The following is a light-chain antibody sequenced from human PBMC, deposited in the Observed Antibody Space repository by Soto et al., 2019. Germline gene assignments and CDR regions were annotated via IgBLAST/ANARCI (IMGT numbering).Light chain of an antibody. CDR3: QQYNSHSRA. Sequence: DIPLTQSPTTLSASVGDRVTITCRASQSVSTWLAWYQQKPGRAPNLLIYDTSNLQSGVPSRFSGSGSGTEFTLTISSLQPDDFATYYCQQYNSHSRAFGQGTKV. CDR1: QSVSTW. V-gene: IGKV1-5*01. CDR2: DTS. J-gene: IGKJ1*01.